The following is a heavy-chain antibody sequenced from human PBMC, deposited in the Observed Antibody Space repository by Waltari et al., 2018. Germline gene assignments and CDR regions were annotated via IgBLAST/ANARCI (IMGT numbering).Heavy chain of an antibody. Sequence: QVQLVESGGGVVQPGRSLTISCVASGFILNNYPVHWVRQAPGKGLGWVALLSSYGTNKNYADAVKGRFTLSRDDSKNTLYLQMNSLSAEDTAVYYWARRRRAPYYDSSSFYYFDYWGQGTLVIVSS. CDR3: ARRRRAPYYDSSSFYYFDY. CDR2: LSSYGTNK. V-gene: IGHV3-30*04. D-gene: IGHD3-22*01. CDR1: GFILNNYP. J-gene: IGHJ4*02.